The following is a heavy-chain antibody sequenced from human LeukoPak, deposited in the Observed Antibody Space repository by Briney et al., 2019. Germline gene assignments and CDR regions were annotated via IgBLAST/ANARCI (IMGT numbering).Heavy chain of an antibody. CDR2: ISYDGSNK. V-gene: IGHV3-30*03. Sequence: GGSLRLSCAASGFTFSSYGMHWVRQAPGKGLEWVAVISYDGSNKYYADSVKGRFTISRDNSKNTLYLQMNSLRAEDTAVYYCARDKFKEMVVAVDIWGQGTMVTVSS. J-gene: IGHJ3*02. CDR3: ARDKFKEMVVAVDI. D-gene: IGHD2-15*01. CDR1: GFTFSSYG.